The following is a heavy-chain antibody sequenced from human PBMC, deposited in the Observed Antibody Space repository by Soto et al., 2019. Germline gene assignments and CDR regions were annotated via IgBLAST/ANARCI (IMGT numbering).Heavy chain of an antibody. V-gene: IGHV1-8*01. CDR3: ARVGTGAAWYQWFGP. J-gene: IGHJ5*02. D-gene: IGHD6-13*01. CDR1: GYTFTSYD. Sequence: QVQLVQSGGEVKKPGASVKVSCKASGYTFTSYDINWVRQATGQGLEWMGWMNPNSGNTGYAQKFQGRVTMXXNXSXXTAYMELSSLRSEDTAVYYCARVGTGAAWYQWFGPWGQGTLVTVSS. CDR2: MNPNSGNT.